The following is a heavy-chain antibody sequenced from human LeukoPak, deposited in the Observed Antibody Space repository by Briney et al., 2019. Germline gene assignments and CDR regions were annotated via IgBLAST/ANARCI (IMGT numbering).Heavy chain of an antibody. CDR2: ISSGSTYI. J-gene: IGHJ6*03. CDR3: ARDSGSAYHFYYYMDV. D-gene: IGHD5-12*01. V-gene: IGHV3-21*01. Sequence: GRSLRLSCAVSGFTFVTYSMHWARQTPGKGLEWVSSISSGSTYIYYTDSVKGRFTIYRGDAKNSLYLQMNSLRAEDTAVYYCARDSGSAYHFYYYMDVWGKGTTVTVSS. CDR1: GFTFVTYS.